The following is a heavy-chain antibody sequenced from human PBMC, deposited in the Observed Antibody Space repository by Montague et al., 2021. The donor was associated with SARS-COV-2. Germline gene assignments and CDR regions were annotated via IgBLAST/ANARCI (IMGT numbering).Heavy chain of an antibody. CDR2: ISYAGSNI. CDR1: GFTFSSYS. V-gene: IGHV3-30*04. Sequence: SLRLSCAASGFTFSSYSMPWVRQAPGKGLEWVSFISYAGSNISYADSVKGRFTISRDNSKNSLYLQMNSLRAEDTAVYYCARPLGGGVNDAFDIWGQGTMVTVSS. D-gene: IGHD2-21*01. CDR3: ARPLGGGVNDAFDI. J-gene: IGHJ3*02.